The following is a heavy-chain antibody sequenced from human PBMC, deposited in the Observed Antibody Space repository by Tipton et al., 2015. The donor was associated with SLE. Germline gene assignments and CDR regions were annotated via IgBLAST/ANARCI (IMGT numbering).Heavy chain of an antibody. V-gene: IGHV4-4*07. CDR1: GGSISSYY. D-gene: IGHD3-22*01. Sequence: LSLTCIVSGGSISSYYWSWIRQPAGKGLEWIGRIYTSGRTNYNPSLKSRLTISVDTSKNQFSLKLSSVTAADTAVYYCARAMTMIVIVMGYWGQGTLVTVSS. CDR3: ARAMTMIVIVMGY. J-gene: IGHJ4*02. CDR2: IYTSGRT.